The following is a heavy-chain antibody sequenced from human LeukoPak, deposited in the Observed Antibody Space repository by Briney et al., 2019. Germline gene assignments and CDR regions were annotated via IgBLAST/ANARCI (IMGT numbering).Heavy chain of an antibody. V-gene: IGHV3-23*01. J-gene: IGHJ4*02. CDR2: ITGSGGST. D-gene: IGHD3-16*01. CDR1: GFTCSSHA. CDR3: AKLGISDGIDY. Sequence: PGGSLRLSCAASGFTCSSHAMTWVRQAPGKGLEWGSSITGSGGSTFYAASVKGRFTISRDNSKNTLYLQMNSLRAEDTAVYYCAKLGISDGIDYWGQGTLVTVSS.